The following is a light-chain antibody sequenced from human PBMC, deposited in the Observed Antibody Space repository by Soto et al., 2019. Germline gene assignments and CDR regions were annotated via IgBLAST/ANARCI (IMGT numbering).Light chain of an antibody. J-gene: IGLJ2*01. CDR2: LNRDGSH. V-gene: IGLV4-69*01. CDR3: QAWGTGIVI. Sequence: QLVLTQSPSASASLGASVKRTCTLSSGHSNYAIAWHKQQPEKGPRYLMKLNRDGSHSKGDGIPNRFSGSSSGAERYLTISSLQSEDEADYYCQAWGTGIVIFGGGTKLTVL. CDR1: SGHSNYA.